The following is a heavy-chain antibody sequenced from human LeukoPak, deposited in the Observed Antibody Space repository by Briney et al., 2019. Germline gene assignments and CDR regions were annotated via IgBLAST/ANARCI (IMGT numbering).Heavy chain of an antibody. V-gene: IGHV3-48*04. CDR2: IGPSGSTI. D-gene: IGHD2-2*01. CDR1: GFSFSDYD. J-gene: IGHJ4*02. Sequence: GGSLRLSCAASGFSFSDYDMNWVRQAPGEGLEWVSYIGPSGSTIFYADSVKGRFTVSRDNAKNSLYLQMNSLRAEDTAVYYCARDPDCSSTSCYVFDYWGQGTLVTVSS. CDR3: ARDPDCSSTSCYVFDY.